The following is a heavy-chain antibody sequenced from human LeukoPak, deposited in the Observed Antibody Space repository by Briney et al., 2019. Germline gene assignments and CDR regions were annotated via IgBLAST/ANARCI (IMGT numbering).Heavy chain of an antibody. J-gene: IGHJ6*03. Sequence: ASVKVSCKASGYTFTSYYMHGVRQAPGQGLEWMGIINPSGGSTSYAQKFQGRVTMTRDTSTSTVYMELSSLRSEDTAVYYCARGSVSGVGYYYYYMDVGGKGTTVTVSS. CDR1: GYTFTSYY. D-gene: IGHD2-8*01. CDR3: ARGSVSGVGYYYYYMDV. V-gene: IGHV1-46*01. CDR2: INPSGGST.